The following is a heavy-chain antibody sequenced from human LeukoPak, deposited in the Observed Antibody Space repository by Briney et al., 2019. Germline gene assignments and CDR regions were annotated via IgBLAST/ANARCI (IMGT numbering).Heavy chain of an antibody. CDR1: GFNFDDYA. CDR2: ISWNSATI. D-gene: IGHD2-15*01. J-gene: IGHJ6*03. CDR3: GKVGGGSSSGKVYYYMDV. Sequence: PGRSLRLSCAASGFNFDDYAMHWVRQAPGEGLEWVSGISWNSATIAYADSVRGRFTTSRDSPENSPYLKMNSLRPEDTALYYCGKVGGGSSSGKVYYYMDVWGKGTTVTVSS. V-gene: IGHV3-9*01.